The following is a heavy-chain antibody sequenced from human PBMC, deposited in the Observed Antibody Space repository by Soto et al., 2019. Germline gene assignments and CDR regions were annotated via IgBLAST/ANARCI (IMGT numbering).Heavy chain of an antibody. Sequence: PSETLSLTCAVSDGSIRSGGYSWSWIRQPPGKGLEWIGYIYHSGSTYYNPSLKSRVTISVDRSKNQFSLKLSSVTAADTAVYYCARVPDRWGQGTLVTVSS. J-gene: IGHJ5*02. V-gene: IGHV4-30-2*01. CDR2: IYHSGST. D-gene: IGHD2-2*01. CDR3: ARVPDR. CDR1: DGSIRSGGYS.